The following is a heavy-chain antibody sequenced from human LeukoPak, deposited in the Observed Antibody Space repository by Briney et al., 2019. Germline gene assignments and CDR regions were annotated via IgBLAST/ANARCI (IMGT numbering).Heavy chain of an antibody. Sequence: PGGSLRLSCASSGFTVSSNYMSWVRQAPGKGLEWVSVIYSGGSTYYADSVKGRFTISRDNSKNTIYLQMKSLRAEDTAVYYCARDRGCSSTSCYKRGLDYWGQGTLVTVSS. D-gene: IGHD2-2*02. CDR1: GFTVSSNY. CDR2: IYSGGST. CDR3: ARDRGCSSTSCYKRGLDY. J-gene: IGHJ4*02. V-gene: IGHV3-66*02.